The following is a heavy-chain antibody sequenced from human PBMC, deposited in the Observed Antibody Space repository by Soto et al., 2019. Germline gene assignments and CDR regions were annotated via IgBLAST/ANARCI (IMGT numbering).Heavy chain of an antibody. CDR2: INAGSGNT. Sequence: VASVKVSWKASGSRFSTHGINWVRQAPGQGLEWMGWINAGSGNTRYSQKFQGRLSITRDTVANTTYMELSTLRSEDTAVYYCARDLIMTIFRVPTHYSGQATHVTRSS. J-gene: IGHJ4*02. CDR3: ARDLIMTIFRVPTHY. CDR1: GSRFSTHG. D-gene: IGHD3-3*01. V-gene: IGHV1-3*01.